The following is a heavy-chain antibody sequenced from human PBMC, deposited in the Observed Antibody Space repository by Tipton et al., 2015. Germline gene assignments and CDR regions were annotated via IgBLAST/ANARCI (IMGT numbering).Heavy chain of an antibody. V-gene: IGHV3-23*01. D-gene: IGHD3-10*01. CDR3: ARMWFGELLAGDY. J-gene: IGHJ4*02. CDR1: GFTFSLFP. CDR2: ISGSGGGDTR. Sequence: SLRLSCAASGFTFSLFPMTWVRQAPGKGLEWVASISGSGGGDTRDYADSVKGRFTISRDNSKNTLYLQLDSLRADDTAVYYCARMWFGELLAGDYWGQGILVTVSS.